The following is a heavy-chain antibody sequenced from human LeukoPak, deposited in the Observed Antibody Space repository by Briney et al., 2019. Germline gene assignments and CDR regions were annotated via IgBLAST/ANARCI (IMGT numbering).Heavy chain of an antibody. J-gene: IGHJ4*01. V-gene: IGHV4-38-2*02. Sequence: SETLSLTCSVSGFSMRSVFYWGWIRQPPGKGLEWVANIHDSGNTHYNPSLKSRVSISADTSANQCSLRMTSVTATDTAVYYCATGGNIAVAGVLHWGHRALVTVSS. CDR1: GFSMRSVFY. D-gene: IGHD6-19*01. CDR2: IHDSGNT. CDR3: ATGGNIAVAGVLH.